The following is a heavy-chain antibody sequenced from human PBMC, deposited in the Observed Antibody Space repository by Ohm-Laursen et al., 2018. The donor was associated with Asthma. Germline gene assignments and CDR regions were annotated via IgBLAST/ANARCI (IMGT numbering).Heavy chain of an antibody. D-gene: IGHD2-21*02. CDR2: ISYDGSNK. V-gene: IGHV3-30-3*01. CDR3: ARATFSTYCGGDCYYFDY. CDR1: GFTFSSYA. Sequence: SLRLSCAAPGFTFSSYAMHWVRQAPGKGLEWVAVISYDGSNKYYADSVKGRFTISRDNSKNTLYLQMNSLRAEDTAVYYCARATFSTYCGGDCYYFDYWGQGTLVTVSS. J-gene: IGHJ4*02.